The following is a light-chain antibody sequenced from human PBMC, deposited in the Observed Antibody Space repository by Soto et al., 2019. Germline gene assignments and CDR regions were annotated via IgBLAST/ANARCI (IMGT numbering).Light chain of an antibody. CDR3: QHWHDYSWT. J-gene: IGKJ1*01. CDR1: QSISIW. V-gene: IGKV1-5*03. CDR2: KTS. Sequence: DIHMTQSPSTLSASVGDRVTITCRASQSISIWLAWYQQKPGKAPNLLIYKTSSLETGVPSRFSGSGSGTEFTLTISRLPPDEFATYFCQHWHDYSWTFGQGTKVEVK.